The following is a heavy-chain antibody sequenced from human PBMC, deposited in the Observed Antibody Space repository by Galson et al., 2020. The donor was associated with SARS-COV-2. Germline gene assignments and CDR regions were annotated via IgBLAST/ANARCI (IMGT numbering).Heavy chain of an antibody. CDR3: ARASGYYDSSGYRP. J-gene: IGHJ5*02. D-gene: IGHD3-22*01. V-gene: IGHV4-61*02. CDR2: IYTSGRT. CDR1: GGSISSASYY. Sequence: TLSLTCTVSGGSISSASYYWRWTRQPAGKGLEWIGRIYTSGRTNYNPSLKSRVTISVDTSKNQFSLKLSSVTAADTAVYYCARASGYYDSSGYRPWGQGTLVTVSS.